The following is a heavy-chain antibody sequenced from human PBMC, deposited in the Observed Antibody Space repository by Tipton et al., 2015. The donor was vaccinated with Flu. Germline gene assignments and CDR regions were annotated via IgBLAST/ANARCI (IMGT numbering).Heavy chain of an antibody. Sequence: TLSLTCNVSGASITNFYWSWFRQSAGKGLEWIGRIYSSGSAKYNPSLKSRVTMSVDTSKNQFSLNLNSVTAADTAVYYCARNNAWYNFFDYWGQGTLVTVSS. CDR3: ARNNAWYNFFDY. CDR1: GASITNFY. J-gene: IGHJ4*02. V-gene: IGHV4-4*07. D-gene: IGHD1-14*01. CDR2: IYSSGSA.